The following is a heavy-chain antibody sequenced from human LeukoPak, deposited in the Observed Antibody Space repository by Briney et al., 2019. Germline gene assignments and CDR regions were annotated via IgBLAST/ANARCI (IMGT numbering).Heavy chain of an antibody. V-gene: IGHV1-69*02. D-gene: IGHD3-3*01. CDR3: ARGLRFLEWLSYYYMDV. CDR1: GGTFSSYT. Sequence: ASVKVFCKASGGTFSSYTISWVRQAPGQGLEWMGRIIPILGIANCAQKFQGRVTITADKSTSTAYMELSSLRSEDTAVYYCARGLRFLEWLSYYYMDVWGKGTTVTVSS. J-gene: IGHJ6*03. CDR2: IIPILGIA.